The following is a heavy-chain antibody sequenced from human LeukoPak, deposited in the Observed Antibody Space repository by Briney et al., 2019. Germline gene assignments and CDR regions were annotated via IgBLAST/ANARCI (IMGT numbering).Heavy chain of an antibody. CDR2: ISWNSGSI. CDR1: GFTFDDYA. D-gene: IGHD5-12*01. Sequence: PGGSLRLSCAASGFTFDDYAMHWVRQAPGKGLEWVSGISWNSGSIGYADSVKGRFTISRDNAKNSLYPQMNSLRAEDTALYYCAKVATLVSTQYYFDYWGQGTLVTVSS. CDR3: AKVATLVSTQYYFDY. V-gene: IGHV3-9*01. J-gene: IGHJ4*02.